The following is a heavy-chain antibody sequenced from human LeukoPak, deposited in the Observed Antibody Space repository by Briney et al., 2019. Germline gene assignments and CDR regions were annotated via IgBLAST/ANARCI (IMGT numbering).Heavy chain of an antibody. CDR2: VYHSGST. Sequence: SETLSLTCTVSGGSISSGGYYWSWIRQHPGKGLEWIGYVYHSGSTYYNPSLKSRVTISVDTSKNQFSLKLSSVTAADTAVYYCARVVPAATRFDYWGQGTLVTVSS. J-gene: IGHJ4*02. CDR1: GGSISSGGYY. V-gene: IGHV4-31*03. CDR3: ARVVPAATRFDY. D-gene: IGHD2-2*01.